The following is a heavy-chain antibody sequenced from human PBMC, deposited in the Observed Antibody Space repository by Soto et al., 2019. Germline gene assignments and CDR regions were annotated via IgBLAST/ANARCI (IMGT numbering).Heavy chain of an antibody. J-gene: IGHJ2*01. D-gene: IGHD3-9*01. CDR3: ARDSSDYDILTGYYLDWYFDL. CDR2: ISAYNGNT. Sequence: QVPLVQSGAEVKKPGASVKVSCKASGYTFTSYGISWVRQAPGQGLEWMGWISAYNGNTNYAQKLQGRVTMTTDTSTSTAYMELRSLRSDDTAVYYCARDSSDYDILTGYYLDWYFDLWGRGTLVTVSS. CDR1: GYTFTSYG. V-gene: IGHV1-18*04.